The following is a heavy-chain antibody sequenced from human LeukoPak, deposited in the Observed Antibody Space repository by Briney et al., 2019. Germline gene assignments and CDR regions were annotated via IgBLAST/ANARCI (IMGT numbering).Heavy chain of an antibody. J-gene: IGHJ3*02. D-gene: IGHD3-3*01. CDR3: TTGRLAVDAFDI. Sequence: TSGGSLRLSCAASGFTFSNAWMSWVRQAPGKGLEWVGRIKSKTDGGTTDYAAPVKGRITISRDDSKNTLYLQMNSLKTEDTAVYYCTTGRLAVDAFDIWGQGTMVTVSS. CDR1: GFTFSNAW. V-gene: IGHV3-15*01. CDR2: IKSKTDGGTT.